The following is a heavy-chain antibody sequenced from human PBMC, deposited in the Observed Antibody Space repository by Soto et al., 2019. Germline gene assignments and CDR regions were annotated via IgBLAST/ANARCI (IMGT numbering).Heavy chain of an antibody. Sequence: QVQLVESGGGLVKPGGSLRLSCAASGFTFSDYYMSWIRQAPGKGLEWVSHISGSSSYTKYADSVKGRFTISRDNAKNVLYLQMNSLRVEDTAVYYCASVLEGSYREFWFDPWGQGTLVTVSS. CDR3: ASVLEGSYREFWFDP. CDR1: GFTFSDYY. CDR2: ISGSSSYT. J-gene: IGHJ5*02. V-gene: IGHV3-11*05. D-gene: IGHD1-26*01.